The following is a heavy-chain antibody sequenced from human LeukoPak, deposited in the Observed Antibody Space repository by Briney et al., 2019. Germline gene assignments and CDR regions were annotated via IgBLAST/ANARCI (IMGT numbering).Heavy chain of an antibody. J-gene: IGHJ6*03. CDR2: IKQDENEK. CDR3: VRASHIVVVTGIPQGYYYYVDV. V-gene: IGHV3-7*01. CDR1: GFTFTTYW. Sequence: PGESLRLSCAASGFTFTTYWMSWVRQAPGKGREWVANIKQDENEKYYVDSVKGRFTISRDNAKNSLYLQMNSLRAEDTAVYYCVRASHIVVVTGIPQGYYYYVDVWGKGTTVTVSS. D-gene: IGHD2-21*02.